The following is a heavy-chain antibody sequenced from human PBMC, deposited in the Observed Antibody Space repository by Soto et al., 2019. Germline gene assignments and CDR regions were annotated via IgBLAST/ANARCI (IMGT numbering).Heavy chain of an antibody. CDR3: ARWQDSSYWPPGVNF. CDR1: GFTFTSYG. CDR2: ISAYNGHK. J-gene: IGHJ4*02. V-gene: IGHV1-18*01. D-gene: IGHD6-6*01. Sequence: QVQLVQSGAEVKKTGASVKVSCKASGFTFTSYGFSWVRQAPGQGLEWMGWISAYNGHKNYAQKFQDRVSLTTDTSTSTVYMELRSLISDDTAVYYCARWQDSSYWPPGVNFCGQGTLVTVSS.